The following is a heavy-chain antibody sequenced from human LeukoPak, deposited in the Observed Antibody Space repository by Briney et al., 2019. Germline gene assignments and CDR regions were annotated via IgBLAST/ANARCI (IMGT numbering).Heavy chain of an antibody. CDR2: INHSGST. V-gene: IGHV4-34*01. D-gene: IGHD3-3*01. Sequence: SETLSLTCAVYGGSFSGYYWSWIRQPPGKGLEWIGEINHSGSTNYNPSLESRVTISVDTSKNQFSLKLSSVTAADTAVYYCARGARAYYDFWSGYYYYYYMDVWGKGTAVTVSS. J-gene: IGHJ6*03. CDR1: GGSFSGYY. CDR3: ARGARAYYDFWSGYYYYYYMDV.